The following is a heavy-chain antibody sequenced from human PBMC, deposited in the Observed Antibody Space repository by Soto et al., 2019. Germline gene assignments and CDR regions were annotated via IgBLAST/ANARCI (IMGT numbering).Heavy chain of an antibody. CDR2: INPSGGST. D-gene: IGHD3-22*01. CDR3: ARDQSYHDSTTTLSP. Sequence: ASVKVSCKASGYTFTSYYMHWVRQAPGQGLEWMGIINPSGGSTSYAQKFQGRVTMTRDTSTSTVYMELSSLRSEDTAVYYCARDQSYHDSTTTLSPWGQGTLVTVSS. CDR1: GYTFTSYY. J-gene: IGHJ5*02. V-gene: IGHV1-46*01.